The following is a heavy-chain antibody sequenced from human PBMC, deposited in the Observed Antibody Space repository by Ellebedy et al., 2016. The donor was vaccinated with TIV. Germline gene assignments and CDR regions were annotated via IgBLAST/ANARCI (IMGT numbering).Heavy chain of an antibody. CDR3: AKLGHRATPDDS. CDR2: IDLSDSDT. V-gene: IGHV5-51*01. J-gene: IGHJ4*02. D-gene: IGHD1-14*01. CDR1: AYSFINYW. Sequence: PGGSLRLSCQRSAYSFINYWIVRVRQMPGRGLEWMGIIDLSDSDTRYSPSFQGQVTISADRSVTTAYLHFNSLKPSDTAVYYCAKLGHRATPDDSWGQGTLVTVSS.